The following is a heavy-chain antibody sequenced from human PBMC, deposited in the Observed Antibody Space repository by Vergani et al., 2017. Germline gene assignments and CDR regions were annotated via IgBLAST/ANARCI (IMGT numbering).Heavy chain of an antibody. CDR2: ISSSSSYT. CDR1: GFTFSDYY. J-gene: IGHJ4*02. V-gene: IGHV3-11*05. D-gene: IGHD2-15*01. Sequence: QVQLVESGGGLVKPGGSLRLSCAASGFTFSDYYMSWIRQAPGKGLEWVSYISSSSSYTNYADSVKGRFTSSRDNAKNSLYLQMNSLRAEDTAVYYCARDGVVVAAPQGWGQGTLVTVSS. CDR3: ARDGVVVAAPQG.